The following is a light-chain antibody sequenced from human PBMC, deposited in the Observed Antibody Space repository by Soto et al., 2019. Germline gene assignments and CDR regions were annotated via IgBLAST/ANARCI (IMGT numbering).Light chain of an antibody. CDR2: EVS. J-gene: IGLJ1*01. Sequence: QSALTQPASVSGSAGQSITISCTGASSDVGGYNYVSWYQQQPGKAPKLMIYEVSNRPSGVSNRFSGSKSGNTASLTISGLQAEDESDYYCSSYTSSITYVFGTGTKVTVL. V-gene: IGLV2-14*01. CDR1: SSDVGGYNY. CDR3: SSYTSSITYV.